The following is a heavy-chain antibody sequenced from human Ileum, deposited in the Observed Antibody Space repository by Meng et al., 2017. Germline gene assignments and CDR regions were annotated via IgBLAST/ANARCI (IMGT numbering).Heavy chain of an antibody. CDR1: GFTFSSYA. CDR3: ARDRSSGWWGLDY. Sequence: GGSLRLSCAASGFTFSSYAMHWVRQAPGKGLEWVAVISYDGSNKYYADSVKGRFTISRDNSKNTLYLQMNSLRAADTAVYYCARDRSSGWWGLDYWGQGTRVTVSS. J-gene: IGHJ4*02. V-gene: IGHV3-30*04. D-gene: IGHD6-19*01. CDR2: ISYDGSNK.